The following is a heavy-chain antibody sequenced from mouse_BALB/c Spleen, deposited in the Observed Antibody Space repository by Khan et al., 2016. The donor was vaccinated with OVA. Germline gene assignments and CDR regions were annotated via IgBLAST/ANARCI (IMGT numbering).Heavy chain of an antibody. Sequence: EVQLQESGPGLVKPSQSLSLTCTVIGYSITTDYAWNWIRQFPGNKLEWMGYISYSGNTKYNPSLKSRISITRDTSKNQFFLQLKSVTTEDTARYYCARVYGGDFDYWGQGTTPTVSS. CDR3: ARVYGGDFDY. CDR2: ISYSGNT. CDR1: GYSITTDYA. V-gene: IGHV3-2*02. D-gene: IGHD1-1*01. J-gene: IGHJ2*01.